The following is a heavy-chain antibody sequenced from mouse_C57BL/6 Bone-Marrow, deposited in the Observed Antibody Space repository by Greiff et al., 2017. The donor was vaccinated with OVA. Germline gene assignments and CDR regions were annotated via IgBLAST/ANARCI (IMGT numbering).Heavy chain of an antibody. D-gene: IGHD1-1*01. Sequence: QVQLKQPGAELVKPGASVKMSCKASGYTFTSYWIIWVKQRPGQGLEWIGVIYPGSGSTNYNEKFKSKATLTVDTSSSTAYMQRSRLTSEDSADYDCARELYGSSPFAYWGQGTLVTVSA. CDR3: ARELYGSSPFAY. V-gene: IGHV1-55*01. J-gene: IGHJ3*01. CDR1: GYTFTSYW. CDR2: IYPGSGST.